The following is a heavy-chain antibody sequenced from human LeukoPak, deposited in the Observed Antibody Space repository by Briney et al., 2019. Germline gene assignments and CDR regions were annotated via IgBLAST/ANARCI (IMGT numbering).Heavy chain of an antibody. Sequence: SETLSLTCTVSGGSISSGGYYWSWLRQPPGTGLEWIGYIYHSGSTYYNPSLKSRVTISVDRSKNQFSLKLSSVTAADTAVYYCARAPNYDSSGYNFDYWGQGTPVTVSS. V-gene: IGHV4-30-2*01. J-gene: IGHJ4*02. CDR3: ARAPNYDSSGYNFDY. CDR2: IYHSGST. CDR1: GGSISSGGYY. D-gene: IGHD3-22*01.